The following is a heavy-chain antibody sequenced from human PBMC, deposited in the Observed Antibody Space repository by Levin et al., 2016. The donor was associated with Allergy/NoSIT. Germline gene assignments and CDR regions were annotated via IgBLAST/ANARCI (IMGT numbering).Heavy chain of an antibody. Sequence: WVRQAPGQGLEWMGWISAYNGNTNYAQKLQGRVTMTTDTSTSTAYMELRSLRSDDTAVYYCARDEDRDGYKYFDYWGQGTLVTVSS. V-gene: IGHV1-18*01. CDR3: ARDEDRDGYKYFDY. D-gene: IGHD5-24*01. CDR2: ISAYNGNT. J-gene: IGHJ4*02.